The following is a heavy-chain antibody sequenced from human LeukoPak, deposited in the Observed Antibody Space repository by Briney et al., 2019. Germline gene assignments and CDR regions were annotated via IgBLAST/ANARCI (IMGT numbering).Heavy chain of an antibody. CDR2: ISGYNGNT. CDR3: ARVTYYYDSSGYYPIDY. D-gene: IGHD3-22*01. J-gene: IGHJ4*02. V-gene: IGHV1-18*01. CDR1: GYTFTSYG. Sequence: ASVKVSCKASGYTFTSYGISWVRQAPGQGLEWMGWISGYNGNTNYAQKLQGRVTMTTDTSTSTAYMELRSLRSDDTAVYYCARVTYYYDSSGYYPIDYWGQGTLVTVSS.